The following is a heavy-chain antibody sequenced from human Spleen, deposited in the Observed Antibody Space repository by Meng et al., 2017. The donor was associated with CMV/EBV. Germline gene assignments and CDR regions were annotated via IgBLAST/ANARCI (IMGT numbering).Heavy chain of an antibody. J-gene: IGHJ4*02. D-gene: IGHD3-16*01. CDR2: IKSKTDGGTT. CDR1: GFTFSNAW. Sequence: GESLKISCAASGFTFSNAWMSWVRQAPGKGLEWVGRIKSKTDGGTTDYAAPVKGRFTISRDDSKNTLYLQMNSLKTEDTAVYYCVKDAFLGDSDDWGQGTLVTVSS. V-gene: IGHV3-15*01. CDR3: VKDAFLGDSDD.